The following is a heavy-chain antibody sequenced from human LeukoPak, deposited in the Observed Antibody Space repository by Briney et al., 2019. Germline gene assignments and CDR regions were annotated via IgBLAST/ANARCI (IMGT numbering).Heavy chain of an antibody. D-gene: IGHD3-16*01. CDR2: IIPILGIA. CDR3: ARDRRMITFGGVPRFDYYYYGMDV. Sequence: SVKVSCKASGGTFSSYTISWVRQAPGQGLEWMGRIIPILGIANYAQEFQGRVTITADKSTSTAYMELSSLRSEDTAVYYCARDRRMITFGGVPRFDYYYYGMDVWGQGTTVTVSS. CDR1: GGTFSSYT. V-gene: IGHV1-69*04. J-gene: IGHJ6*02.